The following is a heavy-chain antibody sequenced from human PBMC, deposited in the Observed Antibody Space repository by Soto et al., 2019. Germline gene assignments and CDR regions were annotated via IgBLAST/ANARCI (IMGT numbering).Heavy chain of an antibody. V-gene: IGHV1-69*06. CDR1: RGTFISYA. CDR2: IIPIFGTA. Sequence: GXSVKVCSKASRGTFISYAIRWVRQAPGQGLEWMGGIIPIFGTANYAQKFQGRVTITADKSTSTAYMELSSLRSEDTAVYYCARDIVVVPAAIRGNPMDVWGQGTTVTVSS. CDR3: ARDIVVVPAAIRGNPMDV. D-gene: IGHD2-2*02. J-gene: IGHJ6*02.